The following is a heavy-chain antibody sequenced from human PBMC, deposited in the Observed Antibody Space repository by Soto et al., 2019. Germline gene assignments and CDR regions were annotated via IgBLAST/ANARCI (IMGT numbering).Heavy chain of an antibody. CDR1: GGSFSGYY. CDR2: INHSGST. Sequence: SETLSLTCAVYGGSFSGYYWSWIRQPPGKGLEWIGEINHSGSTNYNPSLKSRVTISVDTSKNQFSLKLSSVTAADTAVYYCARDAAEYYFDYWGQGTLVTVSS. D-gene: IGHD6-25*01. J-gene: IGHJ4*02. V-gene: IGHV4-34*01. CDR3: ARDAAEYYFDY.